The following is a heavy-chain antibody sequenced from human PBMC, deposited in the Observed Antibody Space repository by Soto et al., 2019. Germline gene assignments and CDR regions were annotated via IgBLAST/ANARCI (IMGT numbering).Heavy chain of an antibody. CDR1: GFTFGSYA. CDR2: ISGSGRTT. V-gene: IGHV3-23*01. J-gene: IGHJ6*03. CDR3: AKFRGPSYSYYSMDV. Sequence: PVGSLSLSCAASGFTFGSYAMNWLRQAPGRGLECVSFISGSGRTTYYADSVKGRFTVSRDNSKNTLYLQMNSLRAEDTALYYCAKFRGPSYSYYSMDVWGKGTTVTVSS.